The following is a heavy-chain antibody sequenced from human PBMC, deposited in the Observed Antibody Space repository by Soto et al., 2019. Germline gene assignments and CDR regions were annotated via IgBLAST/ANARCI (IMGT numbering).Heavy chain of an antibody. CDR1: GASISSSSYY. CDR2: IYYSGST. J-gene: IGHJ4*02. Sequence: QLQLQESGPGLVKPSETLSLMCTVSGASISSSSYYWGWIRQPPGKGPEWIGTIYYSGSTYYNPSLKSRVTLSIDTSKNQFSLKLSSVTATDTAVYYCVRHVLVVSLYGYYFDYWGQGTLVTVSS. D-gene: IGHD3-16*02. V-gene: IGHV4-39*01. CDR3: VRHVLVVSLYGYYFDY.